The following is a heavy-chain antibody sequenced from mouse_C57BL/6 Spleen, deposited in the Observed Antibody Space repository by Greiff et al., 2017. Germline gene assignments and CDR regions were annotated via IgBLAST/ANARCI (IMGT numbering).Heavy chain of an antibody. CDR1: GYTFTSSW. V-gene: IGHV1-64*01. D-gene: IGHD2-10*01. Sequence: VQLQQPGAELVKPGASVKLSCKASGYTFTSSWMHWVKQRPGQGLEWIGMIYPNSGSTNYHEKFKSKATLPVDKSSSTAYMQLSSLSSEDSAVDYCAAYSFAYWGQGTLVTVSA. J-gene: IGHJ3*01. CDR2: IYPNSGST. CDR3: AAYSFAY.